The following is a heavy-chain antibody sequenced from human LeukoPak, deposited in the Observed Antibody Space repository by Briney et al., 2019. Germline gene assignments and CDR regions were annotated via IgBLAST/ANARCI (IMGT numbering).Heavy chain of an antibody. D-gene: IGHD3-3*01. CDR3: ARGGYDFWSGYSGAAAFDI. CDR2: IIPIFGTA. Sequence: SVKVSCKASGGTFSSYAISWVRQAPGQGLEWMGGIIPIFGTANYAQKFQGRVTITTDESTSTAYMELSSLRSEDTAVYYCARGGYDFWSGYSGAAAFDIWGQGTMVTASS. CDR1: GGTFSSYA. J-gene: IGHJ3*02. V-gene: IGHV1-69*05.